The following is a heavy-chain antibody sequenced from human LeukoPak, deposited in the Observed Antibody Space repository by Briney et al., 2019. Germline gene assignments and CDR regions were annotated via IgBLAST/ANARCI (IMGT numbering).Heavy chain of an antibody. CDR3: ARVAIAATTSVISGSYADY. J-gene: IGHJ4*02. CDR1: GYTFTSYG. D-gene: IGHD5-12*01. V-gene: IGHV1-18*01. Sequence: EASVKVSCKASGYTFTSYGISWVRQAPGQGLEWMGWISAYNGNTNYAQKLQGRVTMTTDTSTSTAYMELRSLRSDDTAVYYCARVAIAATTSVISGSYADYWGQGTLVTVSS. CDR2: ISAYNGNT.